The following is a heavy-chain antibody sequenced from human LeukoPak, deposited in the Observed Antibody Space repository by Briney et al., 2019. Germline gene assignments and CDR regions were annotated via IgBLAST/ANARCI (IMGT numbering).Heavy chain of an antibody. CDR2: IRIDGDT. V-gene: IGHV3-74*01. J-gene: IGHJ4*02. Sequence: GGSLRLSCAASGFTFSNYWMHWVRQAPGTGLVWVSRIRIDGDTSYADSVRGRFTISRDNSKNTLYLQMNSLRVEDTAVYYCARDARAGDPFDYWGQGTLVTVSS. CDR3: ARDARAGDPFDY. D-gene: IGHD4-17*01. CDR1: GFTFSNYW.